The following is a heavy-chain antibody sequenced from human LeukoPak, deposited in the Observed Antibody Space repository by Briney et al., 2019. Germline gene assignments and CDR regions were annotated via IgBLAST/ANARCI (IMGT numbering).Heavy chain of an antibody. CDR2: IIPILGIA. D-gene: IGHD6-13*01. Sequence: SVKVSCKAFEGTFSSYAISWVRQAPGQGLEWMGRIIPILGIANYAQKFQGRVTITADKSTSTAYMELSSLRSEDTAVYYCARGSSSWYYFDYWGQGTLVTVSS. CDR1: EGTFSSYA. CDR3: ARGSSSWYYFDY. V-gene: IGHV1-69*04. J-gene: IGHJ4*02.